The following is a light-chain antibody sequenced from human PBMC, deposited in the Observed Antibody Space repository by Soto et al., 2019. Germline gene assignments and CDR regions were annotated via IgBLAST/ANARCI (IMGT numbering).Light chain of an antibody. J-gene: IGKJ2*01. CDR3: QQSHILPYT. CDR2: AAS. V-gene: IGKV1-39*01. Sequence: DIQMTQSPSSLSASVGDRVTITCRASQSISTYLNWYQQIAGKSPQLLIYAASSFQSGVPSRFSGSGSGTDFTLTISSLQPEDFATYHCQQSHILPYTFGQGTTLEIK. CDR1: QSISTY.